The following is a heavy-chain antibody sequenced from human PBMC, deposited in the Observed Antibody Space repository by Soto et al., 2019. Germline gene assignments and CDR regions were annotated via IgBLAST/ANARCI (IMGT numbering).Heavy chain of an antibody. D-gene: IGHD3-22*01. J-gene: IGHJ4*02. CDR1: GCTFTSYA. CDR2: INAGNGNT. CDR3: ARGDYYDKHDY. V-gene: IGHV1-3*01. Sequence: QVQLVQSGAEVKKPGASVKVSCKASGCTFTSYAMHWVRKAPGQRLEWMGWINAGNGNTKYSQKFQGRVTITRDTSASTAYMELSSLRSEDTAVYYCARGDYYDKHDYWGQGTLVTGSS.